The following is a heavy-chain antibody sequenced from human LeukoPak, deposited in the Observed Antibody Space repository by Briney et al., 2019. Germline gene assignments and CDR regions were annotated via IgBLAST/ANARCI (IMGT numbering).Heavy chain of an antibody. D-gene: IGHD6-6*01. CDR3: ARVIAAPRVYYYYYMDV. CDR1: GGSFSGYY. CDR2: INHSGST. J-gene: IGHJ6*03. V-gene: IGHV4-34*01. Sequence: PSETLSLTCAVYGGSFSGYYWSWIRQPPGKGLEWIGEINHSGSTNYNPSLKSRVTISVDTSKNQFSLKLSSVTAADTAVYYCARVIAAPRVYYYYYMDVWGKGTTVTVSS.